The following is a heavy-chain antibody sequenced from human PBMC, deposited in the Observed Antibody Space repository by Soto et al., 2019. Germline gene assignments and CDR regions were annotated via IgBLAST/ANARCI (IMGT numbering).Heavy chain of an antibody. CDR2: IWYDGSNK. CDR1: GFTFSNNA. J-gene: IGHJ6*02. Sequence: GGSLRLSCAASGFTFSNNAMHWVRQAPGKGLEWVAQIWYDGSNKYYADSVKGRSTVSRDNSKNTLYLQMNSLRAEDTAVCYCAFARAYCSSTSCYRGYYYYGMDVWGQGTTVTVSS. V-gene: IGHV3-33*01. CDR3: AFARAYCSSTSCYRGYYYYGMDV. D-gene: IGHD2-2*01.